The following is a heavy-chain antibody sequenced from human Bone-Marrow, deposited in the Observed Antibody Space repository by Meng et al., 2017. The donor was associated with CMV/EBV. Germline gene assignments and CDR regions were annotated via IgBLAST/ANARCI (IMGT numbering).Heavy chain of an antibody. J-gene: IGHJ4*02. CDR1: GFTFSSYG. V-gene: IGHV3-30*02. Sequence: GECLKISCAASGFTFSSYGMHWVRQAPGKGLEWVAFIRYDGSNKYYADSVKGRFTISRDNAKNSLYLQMNSLRAEDTAVYYCARDKDIVVVSWGQGTLVTVSS. D-gene: IGHD2-2*01. CDR3: ARDKDIVVVS. CDR2: IRYDGSNK.